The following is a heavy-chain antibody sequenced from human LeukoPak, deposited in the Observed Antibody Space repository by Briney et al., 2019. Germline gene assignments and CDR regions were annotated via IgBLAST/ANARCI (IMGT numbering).Heavy chain of an antibody. Sequence: PGGSLRLSCAASGFTFNSYGMRWDRQAPGKGLEWVAFIRYDGSNKYYADSVKGRFTISRDNAKNSLYLQMNSLRAEDTAVYYCARDLYRIVVVPHYFDYWGQGTLVTVSS. V-gene: IGHV3-30*02. CDR3: ARDLYRIVVVPHYFDY. D-gene: IGHD3-22*01. CDR1: GFTFNSYG. CDR2: IRYDGSNK. J-gene: IGHJ4*02.